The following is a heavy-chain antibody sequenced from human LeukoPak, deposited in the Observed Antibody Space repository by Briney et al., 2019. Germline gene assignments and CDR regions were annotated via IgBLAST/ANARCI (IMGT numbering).Heavy chain of an antibody. CDR3: ARGYYDFWSGYYTLGY. CDR2: IYYSGST. D-gene: IGHD3-3*01. Sequence: SETLSLTCTVSDDSISSTLFYWVWIRQPPGKGLEWIGYIYYSGSTNYNPSLKSRVTISVDTSKNQFSLKLSSVTAADTAVYYCARGYYDFWSGYYTLGYWGQGTLVTVSS. J-gene: IGHJ4*02. CDR1: DDSISSTLFY. V-gene: IGHV4-61*05.